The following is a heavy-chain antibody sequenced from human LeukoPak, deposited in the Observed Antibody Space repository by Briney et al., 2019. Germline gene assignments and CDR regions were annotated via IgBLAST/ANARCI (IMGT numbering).Heavy chain of an antibody. D-gene: IGHD3-10*01. V-gene: IGHV3-11*04. Sequence: GGALRLSCAAAAFTFSDYYRSWIRQAPGEGLEGVSYISSSGSIIYYADSVKGRFTISRDNAKNSLYLQMNSLRAEDTAVYYCARASRYGLNWFDPWGQGTLVTVSS. CDR3: ARASRYGLNWFDP. J-gene: IGHJ5*02. CDR2: ISSSGSII. CDR1: AFTFSDYY.